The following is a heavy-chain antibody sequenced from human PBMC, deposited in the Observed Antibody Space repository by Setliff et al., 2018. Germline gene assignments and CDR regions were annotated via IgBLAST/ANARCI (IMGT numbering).Heavy chain of an antibody. CDR3: ARDRDVSTIFGVVIPAASGLGY. CDR1: GYTFTAYY. CDR2: INPDSGAT. D-gene: IGHD3-3*01. J-gene: IGHJ4*02. Sequence: ASVKVSCKASGYTFTAYYMHWVRQAPGQGPEWMGWINPDSGATNFAQKFQGRVTMTRDTSTTTAYMDPNSLRSDDTATYFCARDRDVSTIFGVVIPAASGLGYWGQGTLVTVSS. V-gene: IGHV1-2*02.